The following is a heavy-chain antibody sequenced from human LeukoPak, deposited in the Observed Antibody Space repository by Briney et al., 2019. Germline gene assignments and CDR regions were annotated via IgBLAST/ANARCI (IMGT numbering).Heavy chain of an antibody. CDR2: ISSSSSNI. CDR3: ATSTAGRWYRDSHYFDY. D-gene: IGHD4-23*01. CDR1: GLTFSTYS. J-gene: IGHJ4*02. Sequence: GGSLRLSCAASGLTFSTYSMNWVRQAPGKGLEWVSSISSSSSNIYYADSLRGRFTISRDNAKNSLYLQMNSLRAEDTAVYCCATSTAGRWYRDSHYFDYWCQGILVTVSS. V-gene: IGHV3-21*01.